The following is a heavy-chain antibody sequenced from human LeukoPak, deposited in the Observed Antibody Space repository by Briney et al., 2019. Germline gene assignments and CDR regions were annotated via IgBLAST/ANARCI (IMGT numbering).Heavy chain of an antibody. CDR3: ARDGTAAGLYFDL. Sequence: GGSLRLTCAVSGLTFTDYWMNWVRQAPGKGLEWVASIRQDGGEKSYVDSVKGQFTITRDNTKSSLYLQINSLRAEDTAVYYCARDGTAAGLYFDLWGQGTLVTVSS. J-gene: IGHJ4*01. V-gene: IGHV3-7*01. CDR1: GLTFTDYW. D-gene: IGHD6-13*01. CDR2: IRQDGGEK.